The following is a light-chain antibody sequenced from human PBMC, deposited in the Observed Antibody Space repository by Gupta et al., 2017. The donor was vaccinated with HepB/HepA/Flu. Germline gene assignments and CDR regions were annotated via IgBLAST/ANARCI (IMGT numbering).Light chain of an antibody. CDR3: QQDNSFSVT. CDR2: AAS. Sequence: DIPLTPSPSSASASVGDRVTISCRASQDISNWLAWYQQKPGKAPKLLIYAASSLQSGAPSRFSGSGSGTEFTLTISSLLPEDFATYYCQQDNSFSVTFGQGTRLEIK. J-gene: IGKJ5*01. V-gene: IGKV1-12*01. CDR1: QDISNW.